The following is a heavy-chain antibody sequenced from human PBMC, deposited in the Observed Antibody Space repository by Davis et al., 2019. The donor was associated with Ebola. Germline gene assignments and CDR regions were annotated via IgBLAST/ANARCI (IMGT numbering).Heavy chain of an antibody. D-gene: IGHD6-6*01. CDR3: ARDIMDSSSVFFYYYGMDV. CDR1: RFTFSSYG. J-gene: IGHJ6*02. Sequence: PGGSLRLSCAASRFTFSSYGMHWVRQAPGKWLEWVAVIWYDGSNKYYADSVKGRFTISRDNSKNTLYLQMNSLRAEDTAVYYCARDIMDSSSVFFYYYGMDVWGQGTTVTVSS. CDR2: IWYDGSNK. V-gene: IGHV3-33*01.